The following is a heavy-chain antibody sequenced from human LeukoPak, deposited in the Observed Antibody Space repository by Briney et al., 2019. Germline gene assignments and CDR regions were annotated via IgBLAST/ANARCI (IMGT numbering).Heavy chain of an antibody. J-gene: IGHJ6*02. D-gene: IGHD3-10*01. Sequence: GRSLRLSCAASGFTFSSYGMHWVRQAPGKGLEWVAVISYDGSNKYYADSVKGRFTISRDNSKNTLYLQMNSLRAEDTAVYYCAKVIYGSGSYYADLYYYYGMDVWGQGTTVTVSS. CDR3: AKVIYGSGSYYADLYYYYGMDV. V-gene: IGHV3-30*18. CDR1: GFTFSSYG. CDR2: ISYDGSNK.